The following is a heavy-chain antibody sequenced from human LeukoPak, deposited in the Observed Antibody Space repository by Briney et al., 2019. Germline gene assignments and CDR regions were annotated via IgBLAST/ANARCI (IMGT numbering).Heavy chain of an antibody. CDR2: IKQDGSEK. J-gene: IGHJ4*02. Sequence: GGSLRLSCAASGFTFSSYSMNWVRQAPGKGLEWVANIKQDGSEKHYVDSVKGRFTISRDNARNSLYLQMNSLRAEDTAVYYCARDHYVNFDYWGQGTLVTVSS. V-gene: IGHV3-7*01. D-gene: IGHD3-16*01. CDR3: ARDHYVNFDY. CDR1: GFTFSSYS.